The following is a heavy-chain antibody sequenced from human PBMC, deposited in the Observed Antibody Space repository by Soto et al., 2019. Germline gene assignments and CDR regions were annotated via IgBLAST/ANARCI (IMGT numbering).Heavy chain of an antibody. CDR3: AHRLAVAGARYFDK. J-gene: IGHJ4*02. CDR2: IYWDDDK. V-gene: IGHV2-5*02. Sequence: QITLKESGPTLVKPTQTLTLTCTFSGFSLSTTGVGVGWIRQPPGKALEWLALIYWDDDKRYSPSLKSRLTINMDTSKNQLVLTMTNMDPVDTATYYCAHRLAVAGARYFDKWGQGTLVTVSS. D-gene: IGHD6-19*01. CDR1: GFSLSTTGVG.